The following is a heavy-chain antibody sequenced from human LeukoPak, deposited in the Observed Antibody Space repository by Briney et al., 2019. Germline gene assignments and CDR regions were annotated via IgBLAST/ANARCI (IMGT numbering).Heavy chain of an antibody. V-gene: IGHV4-39*07. D-gene: IGHD2-2*02. CDR1: GGSISSSTYY. CDR2: IYYSGST. Sequence: SETLSLTCAVSGGSISSSTYYWGWIRQPPGKGLEWIGSIYYSGSTYYNPSLKSRVTISVDTSKNQFSLKLSSVTAADTAVYYCARGRGDQLLYYYFDYWGQGTLVTVSS. CDR3: ARGRGDQLLYYYFDY. J-gene: IGHJ4*02.